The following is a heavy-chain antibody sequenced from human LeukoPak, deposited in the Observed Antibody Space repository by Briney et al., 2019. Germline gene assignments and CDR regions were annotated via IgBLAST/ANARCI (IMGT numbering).Heavy chain of an antibody. CDR3: AKDRLERRGRYFDY. D-gene: IGHD1-1*01. V-gene: IGHV3-23*01. Sequence: PGGSLRLSCAASGFTFSSYAMSWVRQAPGKGLEWVSAISGSGGSTYYADSAKGRFTTSRDNSKNTLYLQMNSLRAEDTAVYYCAKDRLERRGRYFDYWGQGTLVTVSS. CDR1: GFTFSSYA. CDR2: ISGSGGST. J-gene: IGHJ4*02.